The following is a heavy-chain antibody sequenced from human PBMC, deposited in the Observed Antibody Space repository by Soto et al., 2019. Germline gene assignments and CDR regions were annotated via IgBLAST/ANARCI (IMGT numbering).Heavy chain of an antibody. CDR3: VSPHSESSNAFDL. CDR2: ISSHGGGT. J-gene: IGHJ5*02. V-gene: IGHV3-64*04. CDR1: VFTCSSYA. D-gene: IGHD3-10*01. Sequence: WWSLRLSCSASVFTCSSYAMHWCRQAPGKGLEYVSAISSHGGGTFYADSVMGRFTISRDDSKTAVYLEMNNLRLDDTATYYCVSPHSESSNAFDLWGQGTLVTVSS.